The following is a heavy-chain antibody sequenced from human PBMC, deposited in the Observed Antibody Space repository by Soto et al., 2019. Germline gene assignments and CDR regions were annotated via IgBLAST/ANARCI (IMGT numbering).Heavy chain of an antibody. V-gene: IGHV4-4*07. CDR2: IYTSGST. D-gene: IGHD3-22*01. J-gene: IGHJ3*02. CDR1: GGSISSYY. CDR3: ARDAYYYDSSGYCSSCGNDAFDI. Sequence: SETLSLTCTVSGGSISSYYWSWIRQPAGKGLEWIGRIYTSGSTNYNPSLKSRVTMSVDTAKNQFSLKLSSVTAADTAVYYCARDAYYYDSSGYCSSCGNDAFDIWGQGTMVTVS.